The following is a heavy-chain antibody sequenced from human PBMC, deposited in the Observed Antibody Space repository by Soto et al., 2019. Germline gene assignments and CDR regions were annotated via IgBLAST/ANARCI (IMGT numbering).Heavy chain of an antibody. CDR3: ARGNTAAGKTYYYYYGMDV. V-gene: IGHV1-18*01. Sequence: GASVKVSCKASGYTFTSYGISWVRQAPGQGLEWMGWISAYNGNTNYAQKLQGRVTMTTDTSTSTAYMELRSLRSEDTAVYYCARGNTAAGKTYYYYYGMDVWGQGTTVTVSS. CDR1: GYTFTSYG. CDR2: ISAYNGNT. D-gene: IGHD6-13*01. J-gene: IGHJ6*02.